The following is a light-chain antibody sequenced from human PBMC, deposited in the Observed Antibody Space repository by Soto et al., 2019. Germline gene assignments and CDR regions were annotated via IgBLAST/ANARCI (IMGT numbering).Light chain of an antibody. J-gene: IGLJ1*01. CDR1: SGVVGSFSL. Sequence: QSALAQPASVSGSPGQSITISCTGTSGVVGSFSLVSWYQQHPGKAPKVMISEGHRRPSSVPDRFSGSTSVNSASLTISGLQADDEAHYYCCLYIGATTYVFGTGTKVTVL. CDR3: CLYIGATTYV. V-gene: IGLV2-23*01. CDR2: EGH.